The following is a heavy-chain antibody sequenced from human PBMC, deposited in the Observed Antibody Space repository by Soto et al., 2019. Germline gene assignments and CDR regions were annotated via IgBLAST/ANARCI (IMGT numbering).Heavy chain of an antibody. V-gene: IGHV3-21*01. CDR2: ISSSSSYI. CDR3: ARDSSRGRKVQVYYYYMDV. D-gene: IGHD6-25*01. Sequence: EVQLVESGGGLVKPGGSLRLSCAASGFTFSSYSMNWVRQAPGKGLEWVSSISSSSSYIYYADSVKGRFTISRDNAKNSLYLQMNSLRAEDTAVYYCARDSSRGRKVQVYYYYMDVWGKGTTVTVSS. J-gene: IGHJ6*03. CDR1: GFTFSSYS.